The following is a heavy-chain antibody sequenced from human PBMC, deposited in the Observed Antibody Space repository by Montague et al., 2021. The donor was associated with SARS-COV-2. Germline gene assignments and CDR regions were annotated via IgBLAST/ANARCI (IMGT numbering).Heavy chain of an antibody. CDR3: ARWDPQTLTLIGLRGKSASDY. CDR2: INHSGTTHY. V-gene: IGHV4-34*01. Sequence: SETLSLTCAVYGGSFSGYYWTWIRQSPGKGLEWIAEINHSGTTHYNFNPSLRSRVTISVDTSKSQFSLKLGSVTAADTGVYYCARWDPQTLTLIGLRGKSASDYWGQGTLVTVSS. CDR1: GGSFSGYY. D-gene: IGHD4-23*01. J-gene: IGHJ4*02.